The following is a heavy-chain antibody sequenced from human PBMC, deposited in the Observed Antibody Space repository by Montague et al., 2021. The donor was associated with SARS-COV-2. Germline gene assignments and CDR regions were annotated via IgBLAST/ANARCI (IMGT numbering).Heavy chain of an antibody. CDR1: GDSITSYH. J-gene: IGHJ5*02. D-gene: IGHD3-22*01. CDR3: ARDSSGGYNWFDP. Sequence: SETLSLTCTVSGDSITSYHWSWIRQPPGKGLERIGNIYYSGSTSYNSSLTSRVTILVDMSKNQFSLTLTSLTAADTAVYYCARDSSGGYNWFDPWGQGTLVTVSS. V-gene: IGHV4-59*01. CDR2: IYYSGST.